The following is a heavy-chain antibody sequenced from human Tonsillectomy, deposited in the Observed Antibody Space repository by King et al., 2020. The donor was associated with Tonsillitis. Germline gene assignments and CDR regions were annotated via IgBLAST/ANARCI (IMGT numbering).Heavy chain of an antibody. D-gene: IGHD3-22*01. J-gene: IGHJ4*02. Sequence: QLVQSGAEVKKPGASVKVSCQASGYTFTSYGLRWVRQAPGQGLEWMGWISAYNGNTNYVQKLQGRVTMTADTSTSTAYMELRSLRSDDTAVYYCARDRAPGVVMTTPDFDFWGQGTLVTVSS. CDR1: GYTFTSYG. CDR3: ARDRAPGVVMTTPDFDF. CDR2: ISAYNGNT. V-gene: IGHV1-18*04.